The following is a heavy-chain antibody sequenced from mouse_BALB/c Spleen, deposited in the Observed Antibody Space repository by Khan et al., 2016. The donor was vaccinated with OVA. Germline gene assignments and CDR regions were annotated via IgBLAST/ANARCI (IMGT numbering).Heavy chain of an antibody. Sequence: EVQLQESGPGLVKPSQSLSLTCTVTGYSITSDYAWNWIRQFPGNKLEWMGYINYSGTTSKNPSLKSRISITRDTSKKQFFLQLNSVSTEDTATYYCVRGRAYWGQGTLVTVSA. CDR2: INYSGTT. V-gene: IGHV3-2*02. CDR1: GYSITSDYA. J-gene: IGHJ3*01. CDR3: VRGRAY.